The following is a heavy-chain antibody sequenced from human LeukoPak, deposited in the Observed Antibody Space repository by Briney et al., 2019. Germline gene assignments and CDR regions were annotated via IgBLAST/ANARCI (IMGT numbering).Heavy chain of an antibody. Sequence: SVNVSCKASVVTFSIYAISGVPQAPEQGLEWMVAIIPIFGTANYAQKFQGRVTITTDESTNTAYMELSSLRSEDTAVYYCARGVVPAASLTWFDPWGQGTLVTVSS. D-gene: IGHD2-2*01. J-gene: IGHJ5*02. CDR1: VVTFSIYA. CDR3: ARGVVPAASLTWFDP. CDR2: IIPIFGTA. V-gene: IGHV1-69*05.